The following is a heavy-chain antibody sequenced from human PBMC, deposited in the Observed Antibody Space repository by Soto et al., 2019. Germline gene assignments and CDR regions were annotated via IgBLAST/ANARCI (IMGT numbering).Heavy chain of an antibody. J-gene: IGHJ3*02. Sequence: QLHLVQSGAVVKKPGASVTVSCSASGYPVTAYYMHWVRQAPGRGLEWMGGINPATGAAKYTQTFPGGVTMTRDTSKSTVFMELSGLTSEDTAVFYCARGGGVGVAGSAAFDMWGQGTLVTVSS. CDR3: ARGGGVGVAGSAAFDM. D-gene: IGHD3-3*01. CDR1: GYPVTAYY. CDR2: INPATGAA. V-gene: IGHV1-2*02.